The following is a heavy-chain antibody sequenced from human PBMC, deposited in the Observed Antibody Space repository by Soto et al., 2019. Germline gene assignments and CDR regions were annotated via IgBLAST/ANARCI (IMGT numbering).Heavy chain of an antibody. V-gene: IGHV1-18*04. CDR3: AREGDSSGYYRGESGMDV. Sequence: VKVSCQASAYTFISYGISWVRQAPGQGLEWVGWISAYNGNTNYAQKLQGRFTMTTETSTSTAYMELRSLRSDDTAVYYCAREGDSSGYYRGESGMDVWGQGTTVRVSS. J-gene: IGHJ6*01. D-gene: IGHD3-22*01. CDR2: ISAYNGNT. CDR1: AYTFISYG.